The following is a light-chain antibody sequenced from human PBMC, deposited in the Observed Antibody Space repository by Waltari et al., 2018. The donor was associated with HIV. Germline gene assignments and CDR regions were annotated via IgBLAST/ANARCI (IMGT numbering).Light chain of an antibody. Sequence: QSALTQPASVSGSPGQSITISCTGTSSDAGGYTLVSLYQQHPGKAPKLMIYEVSKRPSGVSNRFSGSKSGNTASLTISGLQAEDEADYYCCAYAGSTTYVIFGGGTKLTVL. J-gene: IGLJ2*01. CDR3: CAYAGSTTYVI. V-gene: IGLV2-23*02. CDR1: SSDAGGYTL. CDR2: EVS.